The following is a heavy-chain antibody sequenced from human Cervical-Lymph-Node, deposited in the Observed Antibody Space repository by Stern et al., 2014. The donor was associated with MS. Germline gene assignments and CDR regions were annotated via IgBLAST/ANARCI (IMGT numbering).Heavy chain of an antibody. V-gene: IGHV2-5*02. Sequence: QITLKESGPALVKPTQSLTLTCTFSGFSLNTDGVAVGWIRQPPGKAPEWLAVIFWDDEKKYSPYLQTRLAISMDTSKNQVVLNMANMDPLDTGTYYCAHRRTAFYFFDYWGQGILVTVSS. D-gene: IGHD3-10*01. CDR3: AHRRTAFYFFDY. CDR2: IFWDDEK. CDR1: GFSLNTDGVA. J-gene: IGHJ4*02.